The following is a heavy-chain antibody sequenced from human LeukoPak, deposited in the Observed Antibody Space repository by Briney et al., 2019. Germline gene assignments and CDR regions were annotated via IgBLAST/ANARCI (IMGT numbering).Heavy chain of an antibody. J-gene: IGHJ5*02. CDR3: ARGIPVLRYFRPVNWFDP. CDR1: GGSFSGYY. Sequence: PSETLSLTCAVYGGSFSGYYWSWIRRPPGKGLEWIGEINHSGSTNYNPSLKSRVTISVDTSKNQFSLKLSSVTAADTAVYYCARGIPVLRYFRPVNWFDPWGQGTLVTVSS. V-gene: IGHV4-34*01. CDR2: INHSGST. D-gene: IGHD3-9*01.